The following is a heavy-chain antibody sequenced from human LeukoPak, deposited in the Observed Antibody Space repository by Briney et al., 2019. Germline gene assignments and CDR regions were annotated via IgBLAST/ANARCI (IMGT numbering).Heavy chain of an antibody. CDR1: GFTFSSYA. Sequence: GGSLRLSCAASGFTFSSYAMSWVRQAPGKGLERGSVISNSGGSTHYADSVKGRFTISRDNSKNTLYLQMNSLRAEDTAVYYCAKGHYDSSDYNYFTYWGQGTLVSVSS. D-gene: IGHD3-22*01. CDR2: ISNSGGST. CDR3: AKGHYDSSDYNYFTY. J-gene: IGHJ4*02. V-gene: IGHV3-23*01.